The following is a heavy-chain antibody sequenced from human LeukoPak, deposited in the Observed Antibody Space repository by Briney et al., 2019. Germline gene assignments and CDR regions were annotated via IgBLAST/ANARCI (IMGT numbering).Heavy chain of an antibody. CDR1: GYSFTNYW. J-gene: IGHJ4*02. CDR2: IYPGDSDT. D-gene: IGHD1-26*01. V-gene: IGHV5-51*01. Sequence: GESLKISCKGSGYSFTNYWIGWVRQMPGKGLEWMGIIYPGDSDTKYRPSFQGQVTISADKSITTAYLQWSSLKASDTAMYYCARYSGSYPKSFDSWGQGTLLTVSS. CDR3: ARYSGSYPKSFDS.